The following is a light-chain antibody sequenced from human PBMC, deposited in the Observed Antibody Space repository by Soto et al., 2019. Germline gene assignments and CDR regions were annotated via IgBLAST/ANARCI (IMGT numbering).Light chain of an antibody. Sequence: EIVLTQSPDTLSLSPGERDTLSCRASQSVSSNNLAWYQHKPGQPPRLLIYVASRRATGIPDRFSGSGSGSEFTLTITRLEPEDFAVYYCQQHGSGPWTFGQGTKVEIK. CDR1: QSVSSNN. V-gene: IGKV3-20*01. CDR2: VAS. CDR3: QQHGSGPWT. J-gene: IGKJ1*01.